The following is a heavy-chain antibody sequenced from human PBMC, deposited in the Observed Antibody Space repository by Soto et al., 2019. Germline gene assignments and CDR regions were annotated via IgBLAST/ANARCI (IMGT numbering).Heavy chain of an antibody. D-gene: IGHD1-26*01. Sequence: SETLSLTCAVSGYSISSSNWWGWIRQPPGKGLEWIGYIYYSGSTYYNPSLKSRVTMSVDTSKNQFSLKLSSVTDVDTAVYYCARKVVVGATHWFDPWGQGTLVTVSS. CDR1: GYSISSSNW. J-gene: IGHJ5*02. CDR2: IYYSGST. CDR3: ARKVVVGATHWFDP. V-gene: IGHV4-28*01.